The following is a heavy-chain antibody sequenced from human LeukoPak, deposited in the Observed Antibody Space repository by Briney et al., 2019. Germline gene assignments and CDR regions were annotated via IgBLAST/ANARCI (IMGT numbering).Heavy chain of an antibody. Sequence: GESLKISCKGSGFTFTSYWIGWVRQMPGKGLEWMGIIYPGDSDTRYSPSFQGQVTISADKSISTAYLQWSSLKASDTAMYYCARQEDYDILTGYFNGPYFDYWGQGTLVTVSS. CDR2: IYPGDSDT. CDR1: GFTFTSYW. CDR3: ARQEDYDILTGYFNGPYFDY. V-gene: IGHV5-51*01. D-gene: IGHD3-9*01. J-gene: IGHJ4*02.